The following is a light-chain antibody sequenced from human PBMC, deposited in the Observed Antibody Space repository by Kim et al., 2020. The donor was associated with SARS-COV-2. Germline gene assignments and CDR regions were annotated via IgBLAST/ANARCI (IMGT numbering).Light chain of an antibody. J-gene: IGLJ3*02. CDR2: GKN. CDR3: NSRDSSGNHWV. CDR1: SLRSYY. Sequence: SELTQDPALSVALGQTVRITCQGDSLRSYYASWYQQKPGQAPVLVIYGKNNRPSGIPDRFSGSSSGNTASLTITGAQAEDEADYYCNSRDSSGNHWVFG. V-gene: IGLV3-19*01.